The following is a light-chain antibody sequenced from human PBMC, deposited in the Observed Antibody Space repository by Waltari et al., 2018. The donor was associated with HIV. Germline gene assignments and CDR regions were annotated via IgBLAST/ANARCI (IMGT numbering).Light chain of an antibody. CDR1: SSDVGGYHY. CDR2: DVS. J-gene: IGLJ2*01. CDR3: SSYTSSSVV. V-gene: IGLV2-14*03. Sequence: QGQSITISCTGTSSDVGGYHYVSWYQQHPGKAPKLMIYDVSNRPSGVSNRFSGSKSGNTASLTISGLQAEDEADYYCSSYTSSSVVFGGGTKLTVL.